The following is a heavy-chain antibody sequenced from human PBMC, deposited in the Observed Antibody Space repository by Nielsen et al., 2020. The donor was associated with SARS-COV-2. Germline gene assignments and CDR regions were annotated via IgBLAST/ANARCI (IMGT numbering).Heavy chain of an antibody. CDR3: ARGSMITLGGVIVPRPFDS. J-gene: IGHJ4*02. D-gene: IGHD3-16*02. CDR2: MNPKSGST. Sequence: ASVKVSCKASGYTFTGYDINWVRQATGQGLEWMGWMNPKSGSTGYGEKFQGRVSMTRNTSISTAYLELSSLTSEDTAVYYCARGSMITLGGVIVPRPFDSWGQGTLVTVSS. V-gene: IGHV1-8*01. CDR1: GYTFTGYD.